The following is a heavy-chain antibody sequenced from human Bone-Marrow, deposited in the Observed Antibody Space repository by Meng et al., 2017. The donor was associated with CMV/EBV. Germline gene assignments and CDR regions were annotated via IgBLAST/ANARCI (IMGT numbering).Heavy chain of an antibody. D-gene: IGHD4-23*01. J-gene: IGHJ2*01. CDR1: GFTFTSND. V-gene: IGHV3-13*01. CDR2: IGAAGDT. Sequence: GESLKISCAASGFTFTSNDMYWVRQAPGKGLEWVSAIGAAGDTYYSGSVKGRFTISRDNAKNVLYLQMNGLRAEDTAVYYCARDGGNTNWYFDLWGRGTLVTVSS. CDR3: ARDGGNTNWYFDL.